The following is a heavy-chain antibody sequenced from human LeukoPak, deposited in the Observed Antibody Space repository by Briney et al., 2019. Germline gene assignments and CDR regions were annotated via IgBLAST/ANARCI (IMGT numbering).Heavy chain of an antibody. CDR3: ARHRWYYYGSGSSFKYYYYMDV. CDR2: INPDSGGT. V-gene: IGHV1-2*02. CDR1: GYTFTGYY. J-gene: IGHJ6*03. D-gene: IGHD3-10*01. Sequence: GASVNVSCKASGYTFTGYYMHWVRQAPGQGLEWMGWINPDSGGTNYAQKFQGRVTMTRDTSIGTVYMELSRLRSDDTAVYYCARHRWYYYGSGSSFKYYYYMDVWGKGTTVTISS.